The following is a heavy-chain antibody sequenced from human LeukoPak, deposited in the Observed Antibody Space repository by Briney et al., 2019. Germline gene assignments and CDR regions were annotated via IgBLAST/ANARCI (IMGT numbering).Heavy chain of an antibody. Sequence: GGSLRLSCAASGFTFSSYAMSWVRQAPGKGLEWVSSISDSGDSTHYADSVKGRFTISRDNSKNTLFLQMNSLRAEDTAVYYCARDTGLFDYWGQGTLVTVSS. CDR1: GFTFSSYA. J-gene: IGHJ4*02. CDR2: ISDSGDST. D-gene: IGHD1-14*01. V-gene: IGHV3-23*01. CDR3: ARDTGLFDY.